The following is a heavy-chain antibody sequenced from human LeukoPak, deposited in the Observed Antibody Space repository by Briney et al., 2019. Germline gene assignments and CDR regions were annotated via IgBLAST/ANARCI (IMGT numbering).Heavy chain of an antibody. V-gene: IGHV1-2*02. CDR2: INPNSGGT. J-gene: IGHJ4*02. CDR1: GYTFTGYY. CDR3: ARDTRITMVREVIGPDY. Sequence: ASVKVSCKASGYTFTGYYMHWVRQAPGQGLEWMGWINPNSGGTNYAQKFQGRVTMTRDTSISTAYMELSRLRSDDTAVYYCARDTRITMVREVIGPDYWGQGTLVTVSS. D-gene: IGHD3-10*01.